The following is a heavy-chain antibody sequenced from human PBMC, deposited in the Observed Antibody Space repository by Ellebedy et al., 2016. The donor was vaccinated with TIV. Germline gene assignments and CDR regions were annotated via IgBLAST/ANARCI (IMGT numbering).Heavy chain of an antibody. CDR2: ISYHGSNK. CDR3: TRGGGSYSDY. V-gene: IGHV3-30*03. D-gene: IGHD1-26*01. CDR1: GFTFSSYG. Sequence: GGSLRLSCAASGFTFSSYGMHWVRQAPGKGLEWVAVISYHGSNKYYTDSVRGRFTISRDNSKNTLYRQMNSLRAEDTAMYYCTRGGGSYSDYWGQGTLVTVSS. J-gene: IGHJ4*02.